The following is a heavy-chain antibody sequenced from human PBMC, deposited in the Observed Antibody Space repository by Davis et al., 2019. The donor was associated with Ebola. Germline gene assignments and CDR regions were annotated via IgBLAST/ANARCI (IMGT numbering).Heavy chain of an antibody. Sequence: PGGSLRLSCAASGFTFSGSAMHWVRQASGKGLEWVGRIRSKANSYATAYAASVKGRFTISRDDSKNTAYLQMNSLKAEDTAVYYCTSRYSSTNDYWGQGTLVTVSS. CDR3: TSRYSSTNDY. CDR1: GFTFSGSA. V-gene: IGHV3-73*01. J-gene: IGHJ4*02. CDR2: IRSKANSYAT. D-gene: IGHD6-13*01.